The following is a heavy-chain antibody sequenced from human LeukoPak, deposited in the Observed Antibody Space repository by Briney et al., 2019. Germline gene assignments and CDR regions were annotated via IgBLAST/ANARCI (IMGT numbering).Heavy chain of an antibody. J-gene: IGHJ5*02. CDR1: GDSISSYY. CDR3: ARLVGSSWFDP. D-gene: IGHD2-15*01. CDR2: IYTRGAT. V-gene: IGHV4-4*07. Sequence: PSETLSLTCTVSGDSISSYYWNWFRQPAGKGLEWIGRIYTRGATIYNPSLKSRVTMSVDTSKNQFSLKLRSVTAADTAVYYCARLVGSSWFDPWGQGTTVAVSS.